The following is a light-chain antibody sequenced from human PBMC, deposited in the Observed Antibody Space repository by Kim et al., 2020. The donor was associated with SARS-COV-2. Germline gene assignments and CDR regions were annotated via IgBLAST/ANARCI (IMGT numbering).Light chain of an antibody. CDR3: KSRGASGNVV. CDR1: SLRSYY. J-gene: IGLJ2*01. CDR2: GKN. Sequence: SSELTQDSAVSVALGQTVRITCRGDSLRSYYATWYQQKAGQAPVLVIYGKNNRPSGIPDRFSGSSSGNTASLTITGAQAEDEADYYCKSRGASGNVVFGGGTQLTVL. V-gene: IGLV3-19*01.